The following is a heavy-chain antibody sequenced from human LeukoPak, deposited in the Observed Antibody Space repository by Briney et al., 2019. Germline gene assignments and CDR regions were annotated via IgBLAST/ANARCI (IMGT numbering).Heavy chain of an antibody. V-gene: IGHV4-59*01. J-gene: IGHJ4*02. CDR3: ARVTGGYSYGPFDY. Sequence: PSETLSLTCTVSGGSISSYYWSWIRQPPGKGLEWIGYIYYSGSTNYNPSLKSRVTISVDTSKNQFSLKLSSVTAADTAVYYCARVTGGYSYGPFDYWGQGTLVTVSS. CDR1: GGSISSYY. D-gene: IGHD5-18*01. CDR2: IYYSGST.